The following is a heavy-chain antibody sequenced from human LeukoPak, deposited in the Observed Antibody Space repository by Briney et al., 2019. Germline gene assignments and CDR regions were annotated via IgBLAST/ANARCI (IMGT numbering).Heavy chain of an antibody. CDR2: ISGSGGST. CDR3: AKDRVRYCSGGSCYWLDY. CDR1: GFTLSSYA. V-gene: IGHV3-23*01. Sequence: GGSLRLSCAASGFTLSSYAMSWVRQAPGKGLEWVSAISGSGGSTYYADSVKGRFTISRDNAKNSLYLQMNSLRAEDTAVYYCAKDRVRYCSGGSCYWLDYWGQGTLVTVSS. D-gene: IGHD2-15*01. J-gene: IGHJ4*02.